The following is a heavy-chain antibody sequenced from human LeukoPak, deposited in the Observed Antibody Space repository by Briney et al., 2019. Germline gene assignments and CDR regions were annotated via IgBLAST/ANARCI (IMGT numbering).Heavy chain of an antibody. CDR2: IYYSGST. D-gene: IGHD5-18*01. CDR1: GGSISSYY. J-gene: IGHJ6*03. V-gene: IGHV4-59*01. CDR3: ARTTEGGYTCDYFYYYYMDV. Sequence: SETLSLTCTVSGGSISSYYWSWIRQPPGKGLEWIGYIYYSGSTNYNPSLKSRVTISVDTSKNQFSLKLSSVTAADTAVYYCARTTEGGYTCDYFYYYYMDVWGKGTTVTISS.